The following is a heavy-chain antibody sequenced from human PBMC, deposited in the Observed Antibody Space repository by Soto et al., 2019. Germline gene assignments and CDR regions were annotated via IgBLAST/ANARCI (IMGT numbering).Heavy chain of an antibody. D-gene: IGHD3-9*01. V-gene: IGHV4-31*03. CDR3: ALTLLTEAWFDP. J-gene: IGHJ5*02. CDR2: IYYSGST. Sequence: QVQLQESGPGLVKPSQTLSLTCTVSGGSISSGGYYWSWIRQHPGKGLEWIGYIYYSGSTYYNPSLQSRVTISVDPSKNQSSLKLSSVTAADTAVYYCALTLLTEAWFDPWGQGTLVTVSS. CDR1: GGSISSGGYY.